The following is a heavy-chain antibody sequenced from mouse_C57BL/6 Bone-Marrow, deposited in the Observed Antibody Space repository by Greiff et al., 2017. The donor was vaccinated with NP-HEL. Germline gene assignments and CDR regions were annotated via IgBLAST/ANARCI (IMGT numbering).Heavy chain of an antibody. J-gene: IGHJ2*01. Sequence: EVKLQESGPGLVKPSQSLSLTCSVTGYSITSGYYWNWIRQFPGNKLEWMGYISYDGSNNYNPSLKNRISITRDTSKNQFFLKLNSVTTEDTATYYCASQGYYGSSSGDYWGQGTTLTVSS. V-gene: IGHV3-6*01. CDR3: ASQGYYGSSSGDY. D-gene: IGHD1-1*01. CDR1: GYSITSGYY. CDR2: ISYDGSN.